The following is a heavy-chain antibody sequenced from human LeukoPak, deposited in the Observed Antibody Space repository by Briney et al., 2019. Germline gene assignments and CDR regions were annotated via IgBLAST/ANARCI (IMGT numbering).Heavy chain of an antibody. CDR2: IYYSGST. J-gene: IGHJ4*02. Sequence: SETLSLTCAVYGGSFSGYYWSWIRQPPGKGLEWIGSIYYSGSTYYNPSLKSRVTISVDTSKNQFSLKLSSVTAADTAVYYCAKDRGVGATLDYWGQGTLVTVSS. D-gene: IGHD1-26*01. V-gene: IGHV4-34*01. CDR3: AKDRGVGATLDY. CDR1: GGSFSGYY.